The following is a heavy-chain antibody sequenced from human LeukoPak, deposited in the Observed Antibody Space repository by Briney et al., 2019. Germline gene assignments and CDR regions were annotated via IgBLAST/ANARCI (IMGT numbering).Heavy chain of an antibody. CDR3: AAVGATRYYYYGMDV. CDR2: ISSGGST. J-gene: IGHJ6*02. V-gene: IGHV4-59*01. Sequence: SETLSLTCTVSGGSISSYYWNWFRQPPGQGLEWIGYISSGGSTNYNPSLKSRVTISVDTCKNQFSLNLGSVTAADTAVYYCAAVGATRYYYYGMDVWGQGTTVTVSS. CDR1: GGSISSYY. D-gene: IGHD1-26*01.